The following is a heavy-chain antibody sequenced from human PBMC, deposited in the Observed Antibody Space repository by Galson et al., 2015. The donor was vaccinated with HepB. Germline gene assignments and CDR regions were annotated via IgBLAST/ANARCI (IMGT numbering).Heavy chain of an antibody. D-gene: IGHD1-26*01. CDR3: AKSHYDYYYYYGMDV. Sequence: SLRLSCAASGFTFDDYAMHWVRQAPGKGLEWVSLISWDGGSTYYADSVKGRFTISRDNSKNSLYLQMNSLRAEDTALYYCAKSHYDYYYYYGMDVWGQGTTVTVSS. CDR1: GFTFDDYA. V-gene: IGHV3-43D*03. J-gene: IGHJ6*02. CDR2: ISWDGGST.